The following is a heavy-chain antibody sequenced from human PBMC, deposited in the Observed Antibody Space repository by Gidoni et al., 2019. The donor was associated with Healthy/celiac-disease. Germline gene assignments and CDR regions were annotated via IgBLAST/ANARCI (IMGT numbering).Heavy chain of an antibody. CDR1: GFTFSSYE. D-gene: IGHD5-18*01. V-gene: IGHV3-48*03. J-gene: IGHJ6*02. CDR2: ISSSGSTI. Sequence: EVQLVESGGGLVQPGGSLRLSCAASGFTFSSYEMNWVRQAPGKGLEWVSYISSSGSTIYYADSVKGRFTISRDNAKNSLYLQMNSLRAEDTAVYYCAREDTAMVPPYYYYGMDVWGQGTTVTVSS. CDR3: AREDTAMVPPYYYYGMDV.